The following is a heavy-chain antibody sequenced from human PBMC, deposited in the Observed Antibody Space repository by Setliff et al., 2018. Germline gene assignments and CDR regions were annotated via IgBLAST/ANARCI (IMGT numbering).Heavy chain of an antibody. CDR2: IYSSGRA. CDR1: GGSISSNY. V-gene: IGHV4-4*07. CDR3: ARDRSTVIRGVTSFFYYYMDV. J-gene: IGHJ6*03. D-gene: IGHD3-10*01. Sequence: KPSETLSLTCTVSGGSISSNYWTWIRQFAGKGLEWIGRIYSSGRATYNPSLNSRVTMSVDPSKNQFSLKLNSVTAADTAVYYCARDRSTVIRGVTSFFYYYMDVWGGGTTVTVSS.